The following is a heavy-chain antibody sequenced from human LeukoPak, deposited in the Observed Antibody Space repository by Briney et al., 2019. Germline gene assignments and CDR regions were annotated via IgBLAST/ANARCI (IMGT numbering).Heavy chain of an antibody. CDR2: IVVGSGNT. Sequence: SVKVSCKASGFTFTSSAVQWVRQARGQRLEWIGWIVVGSGNTNYAQKFQERVTITRDMSTSTAYMELSSLRSEDTAVYYCAAVNRPVLRYFDWSYYFDYWGQGTLVSVFS. J-gene: IGHJ4*02. CDR3: AAVNRPVLRYFDWSYYFDY. V-gene: IGHV1-58*01. CDR1: GFTFTSSA. D-gene: IGHD3-9*01.